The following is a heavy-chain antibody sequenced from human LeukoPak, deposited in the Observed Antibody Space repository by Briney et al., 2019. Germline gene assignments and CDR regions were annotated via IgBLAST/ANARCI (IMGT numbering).Heavy chain of an antibody. D-gene: IGHD6-13*01. CDR1: GFTFSRNC. V-gene: IGHV3-21*01. J-gene: IGHJ4*02. CDR2: ISTSSSYI. Sequence: GGSLRLSCAASGFTFSRNCMNWVRQAPGKGLEWVSSISTSSSYIYYTDSVKGRFTISRNNGKNSLYLQMNSLRAEDTAVYYCARGAEGIAATDSNFDYWGRGTLVTVSS. CDR3: ARGAEGIAATDSNFDY.